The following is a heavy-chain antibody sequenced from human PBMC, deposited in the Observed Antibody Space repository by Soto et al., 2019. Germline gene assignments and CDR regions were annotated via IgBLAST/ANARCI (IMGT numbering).Heavy chain of an antibody. CDR2: INPSGGST. V-gene: IGHV1-46*03. CDR3: ARGASIVATMSRAFDI. J-gene: IGHJ3*02. CDR1: GYTFTSYY. D-gene: IGHD5-12*01. Sequence: ASVKVSCKASGYTFTSYYMHWVRQAPGQGLEWMGIINPSGGSTSYAQKFQGRVTMTRDTSTSTVYMELSSLRSEDTAVYYCARGASIVATMSRAFDIWGQGTMVTVSS.